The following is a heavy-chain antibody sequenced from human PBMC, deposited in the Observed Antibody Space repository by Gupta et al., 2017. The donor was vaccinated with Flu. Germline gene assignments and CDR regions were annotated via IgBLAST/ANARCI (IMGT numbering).Heavy chain of an antibody. Sequence: YTSVWVRQGPGKGLECVSSISGSSSRIYFADSLKGRFTISRDNARNSLYLHMDSLRAEDTAVYYCARGWLDDYYYYSMDVWGKGTTVTVSS. CDR1: YT. V-gene: IGHV3-21*01. D-gene: IGHD5-12*01. CDR2: ISGSSSRI. CDR3: ARGWLDDYYYYSMDV. J-gene: IGHJ6*03.